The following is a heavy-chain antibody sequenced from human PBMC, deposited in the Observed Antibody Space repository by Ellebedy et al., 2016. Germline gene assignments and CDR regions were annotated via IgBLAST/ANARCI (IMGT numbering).Heavy chain of an antibody. V-gene: IGHV3-21*04. J-gene: IGHJ4*02. CDR3: ARDLATTFGGILVPGRGAVDY. CDR1: GFTFSSYS. CDR2: ISSSSYNI. Sequence: GGSLRLXXAASGFTFSSYSMNWVRQAPGQGLEWVSSISSSSYNIYSADSVTGRFTISRDNAKNSLYLQMDSLRVEDMALYYCARDLATTFGGILVPGRGAVDYWGQGTLVTVSS. D-gene: IGHD3-16*02.